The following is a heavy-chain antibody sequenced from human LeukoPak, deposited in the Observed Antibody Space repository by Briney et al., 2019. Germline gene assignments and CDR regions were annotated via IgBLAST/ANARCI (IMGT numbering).Heavy chain of an antibody. J-gene: IGHJ4*02. Sequence: SETLSLTCAVSGGSISSSSYYWGWIRQPPGKGLEWIGSIYYSGDTYYNPSLRSRVTVSLDTSKNRFSLKLSSVTAADTAVYYCAYVMRGSFDYWGQGTLVTVSS. D-gene: IGHD3-10*02. CDR2: IYYSGDT. CDR1: GGSISSSSYY. CDR3: AYVMRGSFDY. V-gene: IGHV4-39*02.